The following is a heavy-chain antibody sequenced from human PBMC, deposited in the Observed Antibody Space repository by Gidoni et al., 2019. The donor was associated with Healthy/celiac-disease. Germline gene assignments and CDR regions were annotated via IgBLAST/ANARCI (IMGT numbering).Heavy chain of an antibody. J-gene: IGHJ6*02. CDR3: ARECRGGSGPSFEV. Sequence: QVQLVQSGAEVKTPGSSVKVSCQASGGPFSSYAISWVRQAPGQGLEWMGGISPICGTANYAQKFQGRVTITADESTSTAYMELSSLRSEDTAVYYCARECRGGSGPSFEVWGQGTTVTVSS. CDR1: GGPFSSYA. V-gene: IGHV1-69*01. CDR2: ISPICGTA. D-gene: IGHD6-19*01.